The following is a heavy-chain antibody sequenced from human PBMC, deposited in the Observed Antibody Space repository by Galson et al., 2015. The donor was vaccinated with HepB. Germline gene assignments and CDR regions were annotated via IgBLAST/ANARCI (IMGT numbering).Heavy chain of an antibody. CDR3: ARGGRNYDSSGYYLLGFDY. D-gene: IGHD3-22*01. Sequence: SETLSLTCAVYGGSFSGYYWSWIRQPPGKGLEWIGEINHSGSTNYNPSLKSRVTISVDTSKNQFSLKLSSVTAADTAVYYCARGGRNYDSSGYYLLGFDYWGQGTLVTVSS. J-gene: IGHJ4*02. CDR2: INHSGST. V-gene: IGHV4-34*01. CDR1: GGSFSGYY.